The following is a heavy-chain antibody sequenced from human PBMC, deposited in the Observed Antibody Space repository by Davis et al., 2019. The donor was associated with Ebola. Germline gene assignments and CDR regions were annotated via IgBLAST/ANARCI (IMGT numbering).Heavy chain of an antibody. CDR3: ASSKGDWYFDL. V-gene: IGHV3-30*04. J-gene: IGHJ2*01. CDR1: GFTFSSYA. Sequence: PGGSLRLSCAASGFTFSSYAMHWVRQAPGKGLEWVAVISYDGSNKYYADSVKGRFTISRDNSKNTLYLQMNSLRAEDTAVYYCASSKGDWYFDLWGRGTLVTVSS. CDR2: ISYDGSNK.